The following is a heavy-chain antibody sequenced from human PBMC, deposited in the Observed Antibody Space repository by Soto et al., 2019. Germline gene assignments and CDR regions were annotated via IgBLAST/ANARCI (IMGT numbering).Heavy chain of an antibody. Sequence: KPSETLSLTCTVSGGSISSGGYYWSWIRQHPGKGLEWIGYIYYSGSTYYNPSLKSRVTISVDTSKNQFSLKLSSVTAADTAVYYCARDRRHYYGSGEYFDYWGQGTLVTVSS. CDR1: GGSISSGGYY. CDR2: IYYSGST. D-gene: IGHD3-10*01. CDR3: ARDRRHYYGSGEYFDY. V-gene: IGHV4-31*03. J-gene: IGHJ4*02.